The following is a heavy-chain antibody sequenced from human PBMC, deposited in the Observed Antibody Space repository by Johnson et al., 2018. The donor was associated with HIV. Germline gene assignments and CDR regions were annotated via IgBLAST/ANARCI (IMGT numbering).Heavy chain of an antibody. CDR1: GFTFSSYA. J-gene: IGHJ3*02. CDR3: AKPPFYAFDI. V-gene: IGHV3-30-3*02. Sequence: QMLLVESGGGVVQPGRSLRLSCAASGFTFSSYAMHWVRQAPGKGLEWVAVISYDGSNKYYADSVKGRFTISRDNSKNTLYLQMNSLRAEDTAVYYCAKPPFYAFDIWGQGTMVTVSS. CDR2: ISYDGSNK.